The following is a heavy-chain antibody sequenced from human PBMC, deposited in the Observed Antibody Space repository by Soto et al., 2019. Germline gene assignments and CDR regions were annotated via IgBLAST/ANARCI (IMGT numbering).Heavy chain of an antibody. CDR2: IKRDGSDK. J-gene: IGHJ4*02. CDR3: ARAHPGYDYANY. V-gene: IGHV3-7*01. Sequence: EVQLVESGGGLVQPGGSLRLSCAASGFSFSTYWMSWVRQAPGKGLEWVANIKRDGSDKYYVDSVKGRFTISRDNAKNSLYLQMNSLRAEDTAVYYCARAHPGYDYANYWGQGSLVTVSS. CDR1: GFSFSTYW. D-gene: IGHD3-22*01.